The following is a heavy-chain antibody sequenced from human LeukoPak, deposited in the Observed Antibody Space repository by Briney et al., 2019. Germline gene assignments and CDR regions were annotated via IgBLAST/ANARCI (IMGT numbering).Heavy chain of an antibody. V-gene: IGHV3-21*01. Sequence: PGGSLRLSCAASGFTFSSYSMNWVRQAPGKGLEWVSSISSSSSYIYYADSVKGRFTISRDNAKNSLYLQMDSLRVEDTAVYYCARSRGSSYNYYYVDVWGKGTTVTVSS. D-gene: IGHD6-13*01. CDR3: ARSRGSSYNYYYVDV. CDR1: GFTFSSYS. J-gene: IGHJ6*03. CDR2: ISSSSSYI.